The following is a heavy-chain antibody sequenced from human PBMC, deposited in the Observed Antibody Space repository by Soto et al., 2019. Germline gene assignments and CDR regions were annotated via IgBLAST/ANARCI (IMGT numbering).Heavy chain of an antibody. CDR2: ISSSGDII. CDR1: GFTFSDHY. J-gene: IGHJ4*02. V-gene: IGHV3-11*01. CDR3: ARDLGYYDSSGYFDY. D-gene: IGHD3-22*01. Sequence: GGSLRLSCAASGFTFSDHYMSWIRQAPGKGLEWVSYISSSGDIIYYADSVKGRFTISRDNAKNSLYLQMNSLRAEDTAVYYCARDLGYYDSSGYFDYWGQGTLVTVSS.